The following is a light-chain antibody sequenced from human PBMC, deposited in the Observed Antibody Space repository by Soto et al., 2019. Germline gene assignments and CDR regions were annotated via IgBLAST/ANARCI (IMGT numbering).Light chain of an antibody. CDR2: EAN. Sequence: QSVLTQPASVSGSPGQSITVSCTGTNIDVGSYNLISWYQQHPGKAPKLMIYEANKRPSGVSNRFSGSKSGNTASLTFSGLQAEDEAEYFCCTYASTSTSLVFGTGTKVTVL. V-gene: IGLV2-23*01. J-gene: IGLJ1*01. CDR3: CTYASTSTSLV. CDR1: NIDVGSYNL.